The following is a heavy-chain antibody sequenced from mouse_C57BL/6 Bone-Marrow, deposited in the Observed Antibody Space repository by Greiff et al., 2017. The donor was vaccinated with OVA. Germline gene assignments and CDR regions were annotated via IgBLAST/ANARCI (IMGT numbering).Heavy chain of an antibody. D-gene: IGHD2-4*01. V-gene: IGHV1-18*01. CDR3: ARVGDYDDDYYFDY. CDR1: GYTFTDYY. Sequence: EVKLVESGPELVKPGASVKIPCKASGYTFTDYYMDWVKQSHGKSLEWIGDINTNNGGTISNQKFTGKATLTVDKSSSTAYMELRRLTSEDTAVYYCARVGDYDDDYYFDYWGQGTTLTVSS. CDR2: INTNNGGT. J-gene: IGHJ2*01.